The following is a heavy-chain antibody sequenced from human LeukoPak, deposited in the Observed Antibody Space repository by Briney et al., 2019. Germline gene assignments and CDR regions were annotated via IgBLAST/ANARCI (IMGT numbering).Heavy chain of an antibody. CDR2: IYYIGRT. D-gene: IGHD3-16*01. Sequence: SETLSLTCTVSGGSISSSNYYWGWIRQPPGKGLEWIGSIYYIGRTDYNPSLKSRVTILVDTSKNQFSLKLSSVTAADTAVYYCARGGGDYYTDAWDKGTTVTVSS. CDR1: GGSISSSNYY. V-gene: IGHV4-39*07. CDR3: ARGGGDYYTDA. J-gene: IGHJ6*03.